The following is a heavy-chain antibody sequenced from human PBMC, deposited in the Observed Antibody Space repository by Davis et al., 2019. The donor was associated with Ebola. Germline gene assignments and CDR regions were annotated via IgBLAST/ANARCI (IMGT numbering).Heavy chain of an antibody. V-gene: IGHV3-74*01. Sequence: PGGSLRLSCAASGFIFSSYVMHWVRQAPGKGLVWVSRISHDGTITTYADSVKGRFTVSRDNAKKSLYLQMNSLRDEDTAVYYCTIHNGDWLQLDHWGQGTLVTVSS. CDR2: ISHDGTIT. CDR1: GFIFSSYV. J-gene: IGHJ4*02. D-gene: IGHD3-9*01. CDR3: TIHNGDWLQLDH.